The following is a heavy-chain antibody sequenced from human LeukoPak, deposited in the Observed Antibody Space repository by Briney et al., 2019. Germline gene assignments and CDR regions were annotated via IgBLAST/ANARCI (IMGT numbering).Heavy chain of an antibody. D-gene: IGHD5-18*01. J-gene: IGHJ6*04. CDR3: ARDSSYGYYYYGMDV. Sequence: SETLSLTCAVYGGSFSGYYWSWIRQPPGKGLEWIGEINHSGSTNYNPFLKSRVTISVDTSKNQFSLKLSSVTAADTAVYYCARDSSYGYYYYGMDVWGKGTTVTVSS. V-gene: IGHV4-34*01. CDR2: INHSGST. CDR1: GGSFSGYY.